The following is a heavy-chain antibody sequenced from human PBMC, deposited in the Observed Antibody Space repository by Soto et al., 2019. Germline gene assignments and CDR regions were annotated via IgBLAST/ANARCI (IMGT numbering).Heavy chain of an antibody. CDR3: AREGALPAAIGHYYYGMDV. D-gene: IGHD2-2*02. J-gene: IGHJ6*02. CDR2: ISYDGSRK. CDR1: EFTFSKFD. V-gene: IGHV3-30-3*01. Sequence: VQLMESGGGVVQPGGSLRLSCAASEFTFSKFDMHWVRQAPGKGLECVAVISYDGSRKYYADSVKGRFTVCRDNSVNTLYLQLNSLRAEDTAVYYCAREGALPAAIGHYYYGMDVWGQGNTVTVSS.